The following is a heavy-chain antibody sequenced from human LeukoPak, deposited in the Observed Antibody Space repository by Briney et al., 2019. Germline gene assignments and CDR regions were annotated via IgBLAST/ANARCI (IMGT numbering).Heavy chain of an antibody. D-gene: IGHD3-22*01. V-gene: IGHV4-59*01. Sequence: PSGTLSLTCTVSGDSIMGYYWSWIRQPPGKRLDGIGYIYNTLDTTYNPSLESRVTISLDMFNKQFSLRLRSVTAADTAVYYRARRRYYDSTGYNPTYYFDYWGQGILVTVSS. CDR1: GDSIMGYY. CDR3: ARRRYYDSTGYNPTYYFDY. CDR2: IYNTLDT. J-gene: IGHJ4*02.